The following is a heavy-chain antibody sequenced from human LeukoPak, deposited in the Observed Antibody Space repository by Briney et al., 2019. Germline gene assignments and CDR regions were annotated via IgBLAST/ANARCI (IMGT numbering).Heavy chain of an antibody. D-gene: IGHD3-22*01. CDR1: GFTFSSYA. CDR2: ISGSGGST. Sequence: GGSLRLSCAASGFTFSSYAMSWVRQAPGKGLEWVSAISGSGGSTYYADSVKGRFTISRDNSKNTLYLRMNSLRAEDTAVYYCAKVPKYYYDSSGYYPNWFDPWGQGTLVTVSS. V-gene: IGHV3-23*01. CDR3: AKVPKYYYDSSGYYPNWFDP. J-gene: IGHJ5*02.